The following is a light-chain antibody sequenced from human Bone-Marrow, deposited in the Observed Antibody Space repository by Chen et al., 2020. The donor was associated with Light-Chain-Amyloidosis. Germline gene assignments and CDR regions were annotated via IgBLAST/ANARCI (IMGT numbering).Light chain of an antibody. V-gene: IGLV2-14*01. CDR1: SSDVGGYNY. J-gene: IGLJ3*02. Sequence: QSALTQPSSGSGSPGQSITISCTGTSSDVGGYNYISWYQQHPDKAPKLLIYDVRNRASGVSNRFSGSKSGNTASLTVSGLQAEDEAGYCCSSYTSSSTLDVFGGGTKLTVL. CDR2: DVR. CDR3: SSYTSSSTLDV.